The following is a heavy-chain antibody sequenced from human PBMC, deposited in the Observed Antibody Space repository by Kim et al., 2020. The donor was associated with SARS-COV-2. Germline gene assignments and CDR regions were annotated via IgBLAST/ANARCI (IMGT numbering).Heavy chain of an antibody. CDR3: ASGKFDP. CDR2: GNGNT. J-gene: IGHJ5*02. Sequence: GNGNTKYSQKFQGRVTITRDTSASTAYMELSSLRSEDTAVYYCASGKFDPWGQGTLVTVSS. D-gene: IGHD1-1*01. V-gene: IGHV1-3*01.